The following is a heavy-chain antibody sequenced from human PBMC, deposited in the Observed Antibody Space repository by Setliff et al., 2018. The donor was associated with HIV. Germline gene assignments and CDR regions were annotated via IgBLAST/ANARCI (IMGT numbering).Heavy chain of an antibody. CDR1: GGFFSGYY. CDR3: ARRSGWSLDY. Sequence: SETLSLTCAVYGGFFSGYYWSWIRQSPGKGLEWIGEINRSGSTNYNPSLKSRVTISVDTSKNQFSLKLSSVTAADTAVYYCARRSGWSLDYWGQGTLVTVSS. J-gene: IGHJ4*02. D-gene: IGHD6-19*01. V-gene: IGHV4-34*01. CDR2: INRSGST.